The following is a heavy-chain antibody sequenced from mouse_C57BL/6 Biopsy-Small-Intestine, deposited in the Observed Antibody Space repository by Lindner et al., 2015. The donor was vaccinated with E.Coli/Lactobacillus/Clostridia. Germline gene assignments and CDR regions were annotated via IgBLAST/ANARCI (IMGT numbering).Heavy chain of an antibody. J-gene: IGHJ2*01. CDR2: INPSSGYT. D-gene: IGHD1-1*01. CDR1: GYTFTSYT. CDR3: ARRGLITTVVVPDY. Sequence: VQLQESGAELARPGASVKMSCRASGYTFTSYTMHWVKQRPGQGLEWIGYINPSSGYTEYDQKVRDKAKLTADKSSSTAYMQLSSLTSEDSAVYYCARRGLITTVVVPDYWGQGTTLTVSS. V-gene: IGHV1-4*01.